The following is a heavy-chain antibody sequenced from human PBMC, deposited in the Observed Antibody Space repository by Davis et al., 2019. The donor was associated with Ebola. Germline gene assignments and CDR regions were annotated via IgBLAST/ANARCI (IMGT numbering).Heavy chain of an antibody. V-gene: IGHV1-18*01. CDR3: ARNYYGSGSYYNADY. J-gene: IGHJ4*02. D-gene: IGHD3-10*01. CDR1: GYTFISYG. Sequence: AASVKVSCKASGYTFISYGISWVRQAPGQGLEWMGWISAYNGNTNYAQKLQGRVTMTTDTSTSTAYMELRSPRSDDTAVYYCARNYYGSGSYYNADYWGQGTLVTVSS. CDR2: ISAYNGNT.